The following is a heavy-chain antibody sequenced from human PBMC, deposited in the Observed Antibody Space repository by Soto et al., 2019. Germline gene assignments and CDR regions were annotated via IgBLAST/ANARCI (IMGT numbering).Heavy chain of an antibody. D-gene: IGHD4-17*01. CDR2: INPNSGGT. CDR1: GYTFTGYY. CDR3: ARDGYGDYDENYFDY. Sequence: ASVKVSCKASGYTFTGYYMHWVRQAPGQGLEWMGWINPNSGGTNYAQKFQGWVTMTRDTSTSTVYMELSSLRSEDTAVYYCARDGYGDYDENYFDYWGQGTLVTVSS. J-gene: IGHJ4*02. V-gene: IGHV1-2*04.